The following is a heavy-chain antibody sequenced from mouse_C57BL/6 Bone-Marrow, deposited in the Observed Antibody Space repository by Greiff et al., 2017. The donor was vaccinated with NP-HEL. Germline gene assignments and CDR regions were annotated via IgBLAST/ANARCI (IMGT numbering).Heavy chain of an antibody. Sequence: EVKLQESGPVLVKPGASVKMSCKASGYTFTDYYMNWVKQSHGKSLEWIGVINPYNGGTSYNQKFKGKATLTVDKSSSTAYMELNSLTSEDSAVYYCARLGPLITTVVATNSFDYWGQGTTLTVSS. J-gene: IGHJ2*01. V-gene: IGHV1-19*01. CDR2: INPYNGGT. D-gene: IGHD1-1*01. CDR3: ARLGPLITTVVATNSFDY. CDR1: GYTFTDYY.